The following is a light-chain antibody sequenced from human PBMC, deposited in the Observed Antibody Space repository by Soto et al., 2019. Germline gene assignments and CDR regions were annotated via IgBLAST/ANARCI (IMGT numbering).Light chain of an antibody. Sequence: EIVLTQSPGTLSLSPGERATLSCRASQSVGNNYLAWYQQKSGQAPRLLISGASSRATGIPDRFSGSGSGTDFTLTISRLEPEDSAVYYCQQYAGSPHTFGQGTKLEIK. V-gene: IGKV3-20*01. J-gene: IGKJ2*01. CDR2: GAS. CDR3: QQYAGSPHT. CDR1: QSVGNNY.